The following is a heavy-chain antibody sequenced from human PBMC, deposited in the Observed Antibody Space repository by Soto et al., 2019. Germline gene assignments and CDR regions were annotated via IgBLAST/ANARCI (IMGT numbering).Heavy chain of an antibody. J-gene: IGHJ4*02. D-gene: IGHD3-22*01. Sequence: GGSLRLSCAASCFTFDDYAMHWVRQAPGKGLEWVSGINWNSDTIGYADSVKGRFTVSRDNAKGSLLLQMSSLRAEDTAVYFCAMSNSNDLYYHFESWGQGTPVTVSS. CDR2: INWNSDTI. V-gene: IGHV3-9*01. CDR3: AMSNSNDLYYHFES. CDR1: CFTFDDYA.